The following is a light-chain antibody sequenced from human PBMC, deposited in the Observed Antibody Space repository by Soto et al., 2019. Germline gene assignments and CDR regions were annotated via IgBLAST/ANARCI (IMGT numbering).Light chain of an antibody. J-gene: IGKJ2*01. CDR2: TSG. CDR1: QRITTY. Sequence: IHMTQSPSSLSASVGDRVTITCRASQRITTYLNWYQQKPGKAPKLLISTSGTLQRGVPSRFSGSGSGTDFTLTITSLQPADFATYFCQQTYSTPYTFGQGTKLEIK. V-gene: IGKV1-39*01. CDR3: QQTYSTPYT.